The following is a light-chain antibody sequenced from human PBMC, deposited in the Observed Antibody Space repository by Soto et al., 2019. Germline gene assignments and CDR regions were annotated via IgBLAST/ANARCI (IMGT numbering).Light chain of an antibody. Sequence: DIPQTQSPSTLSASLVDRITITCRASQTISSWLAWYQQKPGKAPKLLIYKASSLESGVPSRFSGSGSGTEFTLTISSLQPDDFATYYCQQYNSYSTFGQGTGLEIK. J-gene: IGKJ5*01. V-gene: IGKV1-5*03. CDR1: QTISSW. CDR2: KAS. CDR3: QQYNSYST.